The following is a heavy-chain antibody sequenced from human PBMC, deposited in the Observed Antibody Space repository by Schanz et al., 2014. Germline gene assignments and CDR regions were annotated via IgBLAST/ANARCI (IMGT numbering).Heavy chain of an antibody. J-gene: IGHJ4*02. CDR2: ISGSGGST. D-gene: IGHD3-22*01. CDR1: GFTFNSYA. CDR3: AKDPSHGDYDYYFDY. V-gene: IGHV3-23*01. Sequence: DVQLLESGGGLVQPGGSLRLSCAASGFTFNSYAMTWVRQAPGKGLEWVSAISGSGGSTYYADSVKGRFTISRDNSKNTRYLQMNSLRAEDTAVYYCAKDPSHGDYDYYFDYWGQGTLVTVSS.